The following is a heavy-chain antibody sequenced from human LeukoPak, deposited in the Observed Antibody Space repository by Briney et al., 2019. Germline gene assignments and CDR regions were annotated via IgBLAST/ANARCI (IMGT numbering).Heavy chain of an antibody. V-gene: IGHV4-39*07. CDR2: IYYSGST. CDR1: GGSTCSSRHY. J-gene: IGHJ4*02. D-gene: IGHD5-24*01. Sequence: PETLSLTPSVSGGSTCSSRHYCGCIRQPPGKGLEWIGSIYYSGSTYYNPSLKSRATISLDTSKNQFSLKLSSVTAADTAVYYCARARGDGLIDYWGQGSLVTVSS. CDR3: ARARGDGLIDY.